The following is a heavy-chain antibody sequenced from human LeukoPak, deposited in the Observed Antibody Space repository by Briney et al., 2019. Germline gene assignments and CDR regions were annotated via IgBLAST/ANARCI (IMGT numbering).Heavy chain of an antibody. CDR2: INPSGGST. CDR3: ARDLSCSGGSCYPNWFDP. CDR1: GYTFTSYY. V-gene: IGHV1-46*01. J-gene: IGHJ5*02. D-gene: IGHD2-15*01. Sequence: ASVKVSCKASGYTFTSYYMHWVRQAPGQGLEWMGIINPSGGSTSYAQKFQGRVTMTTDTSTSTAYMELRSLRSDDTAVYYCARDLSCSGGSCYPNWFDPWGQGTLVTVSS.